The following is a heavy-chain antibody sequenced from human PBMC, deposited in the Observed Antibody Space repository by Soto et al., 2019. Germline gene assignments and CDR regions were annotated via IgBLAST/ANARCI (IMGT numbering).Heavy chain of an antibody. Sequence: PGGSLRLSCATSVFTFSSYALHWVRQAPGKGLEWVALISYDGVSKYYADSVQGRFTISRDNSENTVYLQMNSLRPEDTAAYYCARDLIKYADYWGQGTLVTVSS. CDR1: VFTFSSYA. V-gene: IGHV3-30-3*01. CDR2: ISYDGVSK. J-gene: IGHJ4*02. D-gene: IGHD2-8*01. CDR3: ARDLIKYADY.